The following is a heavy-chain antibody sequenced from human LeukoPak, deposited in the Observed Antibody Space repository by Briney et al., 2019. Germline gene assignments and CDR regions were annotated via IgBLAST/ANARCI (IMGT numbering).Heavy chain of an antibody. CDR3: ARIPYPTRLTTVGDSI. V-gene: IGHV3-23*01. J-gene: IGHJ4*02. CDR1: GFSFSSYA. CDR2: LRGSGGST. D-gene: IGHD1/OR15-1a*01. Sequence: PGVSLRLSCAASGFSFSSYAMSWVRQAPGKGLEWDSGLRGSGGSTYYADSVKGRFTISRDNSKDTLYLQMNSLRAEDTAVYSCARIPYPTRLTTVGDSIWGQGTLVTVSS.